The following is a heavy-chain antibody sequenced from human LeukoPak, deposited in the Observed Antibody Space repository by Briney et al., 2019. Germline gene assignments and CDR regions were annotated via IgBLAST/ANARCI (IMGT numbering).Heavy chain of an antibody. V-gene: IGHV4-34*01. CDR2: IHDSGIT. CDR3: ARPGIRHYFYYMDV. J-gene: IGHJ6*03. Sequence: SETLSLTCAVYGGSLSGYYWSWIRQPPGKGLEWIGEIHDSGITNYNPSLKSRVSISIDTSKNQFSLRLSSVTAADTAVYYCARPGIRHYFYYMDVWGKGTTVTVSS. CDR1: GGSLSGYY. D-gene: IGHD1-14*01.